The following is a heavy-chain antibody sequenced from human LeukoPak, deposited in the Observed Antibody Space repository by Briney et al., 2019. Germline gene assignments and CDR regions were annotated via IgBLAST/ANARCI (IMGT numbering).Heavy chain of an antibody. V-gene: IGHV1-24*01. J-gene: IGHJ3*02. D-gene: IGHD4-17*01. Sequence: GASVKVSCKVSGYTLTELSMHWVRQAPGKGLEWMGGFDPEDGETIYAQKFQGRVTMTEDTSTDTAYMELRSLRSDDTAVYYCAREMTTVRGNAFDIWGQGTMVTVSS. CDR1: GYTLTELS. CDR3: AREMTTVRGNAFDI. CDR2: FDPEDGET.